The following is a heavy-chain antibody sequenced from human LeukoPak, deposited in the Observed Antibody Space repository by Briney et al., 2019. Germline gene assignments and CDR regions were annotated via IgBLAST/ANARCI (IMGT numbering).Heavy chain of an antibody. D-gene: IGHD6-19*01. CDR2: INPNSGGT. CDR3: AKGRVVAGSKSLTYHWFDP. CDR1: GYTFTGYY. Sequence: ASVKVSCKASGYTFTGYYIHWVRQVPGQGLEWMGWINPNSGGTKYAQKFQGRVSMTRDTSISTVCMGLSRLTSDDTAVYYCAKGRVVAGSKSLTYHWFDPWGQGTLVTVSS. J-gene: IGHJ5*02. V-gene: IGHV1-2*02.